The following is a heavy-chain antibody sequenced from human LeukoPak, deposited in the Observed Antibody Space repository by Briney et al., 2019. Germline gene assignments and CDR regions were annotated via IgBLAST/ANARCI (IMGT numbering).Heavy chain of an antibody. Sequence: GGSLKISREGSGYSLTSFWIGWVPQIPGKGVEWMGIIYPADSDTRYSPSFQGQVTIPADKSIGTAYLQWSSLKASDPAMYYCARHGDGDYRPAYFHHWGQGTLVTVSS. V-gene: IGHV5-51*01. D-gene: IGHD4-17*01. CDR2: IYPADSDT. CDR3: ARHGDGDYRPAYFHH. J-gene: IGHJ1*01. CDR1: GYSLTSFW.